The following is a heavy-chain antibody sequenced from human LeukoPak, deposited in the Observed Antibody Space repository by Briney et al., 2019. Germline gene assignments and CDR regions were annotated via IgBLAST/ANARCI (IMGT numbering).Heavy chain of an antibody. CDR1: GYTFTSYD. CDR3: VRVQSGSYARYGMDV. J-gene: IGHJ6*02. V-gene: IGHV1-8*01. CDR2: MNPNGGST. D-gene: IGHD1-26*01. Sequence: ASVKVSCKSSGYTFTSYDINWVRQATGQGLEWMGWMNPNGGSTGYARKFQGRVTMTRNTSIRTAYMELSSLTSEDTAVYYCVRVQSGSYARYGMDVWGQGTTVTASS.